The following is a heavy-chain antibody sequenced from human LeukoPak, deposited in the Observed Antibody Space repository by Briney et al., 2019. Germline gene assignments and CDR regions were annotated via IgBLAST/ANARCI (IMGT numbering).Heavy chain of an antibody. D-gene: IGHD3-3*01. CDR2: ISGSGGTT. CDR1: GFIFSSYG. CDR3: AKDDDRSDNFFRALDI. J-gene: IGHJ3*02. V-gene: IGHV3-23*01. Sequence: GGSLRLSCAASGFIFSSYGMSWARQAPGKGLEWVSTISGSGGTTYYADSVKGRFTISRDNSKNTLYLQMNRLRADDTAVYFCAKDDDRSDNFFRALDIWGQGTMVTVSS.